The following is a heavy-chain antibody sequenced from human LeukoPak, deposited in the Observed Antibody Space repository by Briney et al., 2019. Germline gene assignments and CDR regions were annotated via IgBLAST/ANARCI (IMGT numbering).Heavy chain of an antibody. CDR3: ARVVSSSWSDLRY. D-gene: IGHD6-13*01. CDR1: GFTFSSYS. CDR2: ITRSNYI. V-gene: IGHV3-21*01. Sequence: GGSLRLSCAASGFTFSSYSMIWVRQAPGKGLEWVSSITRSNYIYYADSVKGRFTISRDNAKNSLYLQMNSLRAEDTAVYYCARVVSSSWSDLRYWGQGTLVTVSS. J-gene: IGHJ4*02.